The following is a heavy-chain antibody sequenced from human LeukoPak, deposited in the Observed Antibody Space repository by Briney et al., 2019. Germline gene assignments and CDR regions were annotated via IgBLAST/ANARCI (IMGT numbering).Heavy chain of an antibody. Sequence: GDSLKISCKGSGYSFTSYWIGWVHQMPGKGLEWMGIMYPGDSDTRYSPSFQGQVTISVDKSISTAYLQWSSLKASDTAMYYCGRHLYGGNSAIDYWGQGTLVTVSS. V-gene: IGHV5-51*07. CDR2: MYPGDSDT. D-gene: IGHD4-23*01. J-gene: IGHJ4*02. CDR1: GYSFTSYW. CDR3: GRHLYGGNSAIDY.